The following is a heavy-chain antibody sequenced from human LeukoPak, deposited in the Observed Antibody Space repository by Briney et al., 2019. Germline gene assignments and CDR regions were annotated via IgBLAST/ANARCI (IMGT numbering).Heavy chain of an antibody. Sequence: GRSLRLSCTASGFTFGDYAMSWFRQAPGKGLEWVSAISGSGGSTYYADSVKGRFTISRDNSKNTLYLQMNSLRAEDTAVYYCAKDGSAAAGLFDYWGQGTLVTVSS. J-gene: IGHJ4*02. D-gene: IGHD6-13*01. V-gene: IGHV3-23*01. CDR1: GFTFGDYA. CDR2: ISGSGGST. CDR3: AKDGSAAAGLFDY.